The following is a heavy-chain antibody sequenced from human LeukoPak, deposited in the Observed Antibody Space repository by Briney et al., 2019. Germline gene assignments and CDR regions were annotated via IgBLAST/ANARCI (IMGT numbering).Heavy chain of an antibody. CDR2: IYCSGST. Sequence: PSETLSLTCTVSGGSISSYYWSWIRHPPGKGLEWIGYIYCSGSTNYNPSLKSRVTMSVDTSKKQFSLKLSSVTAADTAVYYCARGPTANNYYYGMDVWGQGTTVTVSS. CDR1: GGSISSYY. J-gene: IGHJ6*02. D-gene: IGHD4-17*01. V-gene: IGHV4-59*01. CDR3: ARGPTANNYYYGMDV.